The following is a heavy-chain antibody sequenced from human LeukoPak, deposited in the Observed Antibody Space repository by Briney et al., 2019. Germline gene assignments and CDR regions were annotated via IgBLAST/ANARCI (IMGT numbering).Heavy chain of an antibody. J-gene: IGHJ4*02. Sequence: PSETLSLTCTVSGGSISSGGYYWSWIRQHPGKGLEWIGYIYHSGTTYYNPSLKSRVTISVDTSKNQFSLKLSSVTAADTAVYYCARGAYSSGWYYFDYRGQGTLVTVSS. CDR2: IYHSGTT. V-gene: IGHV4-31*03. CDR1: GGSISSGGYY. D-gene: IGHD6-19*01. CDR3: ARGAYSSGWYYFDY.